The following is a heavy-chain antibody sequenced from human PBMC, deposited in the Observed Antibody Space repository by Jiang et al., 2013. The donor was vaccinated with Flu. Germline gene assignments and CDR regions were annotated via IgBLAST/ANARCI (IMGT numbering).Heavy chain of an antibody. D-gene: IGHD2-8*02. CDR3: ARSLGCTGGVCYSGVP. V-gene: IGHV1-2*06. CDR1: GYTFTGFY. J-gene: IGHJ5*02. CDR2: INANSGGT. Sequence: SVKVSCKTSGYTFTGFYLHWVRQAPGQGLEWMGRINANSGGTHYAQKFQGRVTLTRDTSLSTAYMELSRLRSDDTAVYYCARSLGCTGGVCYSGVPWGQGTLVTVSS.